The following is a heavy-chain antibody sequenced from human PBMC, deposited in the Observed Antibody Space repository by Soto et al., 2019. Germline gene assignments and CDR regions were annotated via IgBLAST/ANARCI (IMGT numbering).Heavy chain of an antibody. CDR3: ARDYSSGYGMDV. CDR2: MNPNSGNT. Sequence: GXSVKVSCKASVYTFTSYDINWVRQATGQGLEWMGWMNPNSGNTDYAQKFQGRVTMTRNTSISTAYMELSSLRSEDTAVYYCARDYSSGYGMDVWGQGTTVTASS. V-gene: IGHV1-8*01. CDR1: VYTFTSYD. J-gene: IGHJ6*02. D-gene: IGHD6-19*01.